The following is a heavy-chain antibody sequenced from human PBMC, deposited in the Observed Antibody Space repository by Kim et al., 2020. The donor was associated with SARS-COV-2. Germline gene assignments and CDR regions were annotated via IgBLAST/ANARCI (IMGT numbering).Heavy chain of an antibody. J-gene: IGHJ6*02. V-gene: IGHV1-3*01. Sequence: ASVKVSCKASGYTFTSYAMHWVRQAPGQRLEWMGWINAGNGNTKYSQKFQGRVTITRDTSASTAYMELSSLRSEDTAVYYCARVGGYDSSGSSPYYYYYYGMDVWGQGTTVTVSS. CDR1: GYTFTSYA. CDR2: INAGNGNT. CDR3: ARVGGYDSSGSSPYYYYYYGMDV. D-gene: IGHD1-26*01.